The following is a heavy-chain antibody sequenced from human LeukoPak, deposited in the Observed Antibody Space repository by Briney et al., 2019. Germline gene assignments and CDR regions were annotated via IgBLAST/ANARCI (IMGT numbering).Heavy chain of an antibody. CDR3: ARDYASEYMDV. J-gene: IGHJ6*03. V-gene: IGHV3-11*04. CDR2: ISTTGYTI. D-gene: IGHD3-16*01. CDR1: GFTFSDFY. Sequence: GGSLRLSCEASGFTFSDFYMSWIRQAPGQGLEWLSYISTTGYTIYYADSVKGRFTISRDNTQNSLFLQMDSLRGEDTAVYHCARDYASEYMDVWGKGTTVTVSS.